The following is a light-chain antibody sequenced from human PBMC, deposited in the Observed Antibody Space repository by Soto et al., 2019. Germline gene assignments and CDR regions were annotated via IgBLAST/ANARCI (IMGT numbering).Light chain of an antibody. CDR1: QSISSNY. CDR3: QQYSSSPPEFT. V-gene: IGKV3-20*01. J-gene: IGKJ3*01. Sequence: EIGLTQSPGTLSLSPGERATLSCRASQSISSNYLAWYQQRPGQAPRLLIFGASYRATGIPDRFSGSGSGTDFTLNISRLEPEDFAVYYCQQYSSSPPEFTFGPGTRV. CDR2: GAS.